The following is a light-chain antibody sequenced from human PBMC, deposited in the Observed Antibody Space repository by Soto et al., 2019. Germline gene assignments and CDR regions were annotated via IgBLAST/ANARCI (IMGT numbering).Light chain of an antibody. J-gene: IGKJ2*01. CDR3: QQYYTYPYT. V-gene: IGKV1-5*03. Sequence: DIQMTQSPSTLSSSVGDRVTITCRASHSISVWLAWYQQKPGKAPKLLIYQASTLESGVPSRFSGRGSGTDCTLTISSLQPDDFATYYCQQYYTYPYTFGQGTKLEIK. CDR1: HSISVW. CDR2: QAS.